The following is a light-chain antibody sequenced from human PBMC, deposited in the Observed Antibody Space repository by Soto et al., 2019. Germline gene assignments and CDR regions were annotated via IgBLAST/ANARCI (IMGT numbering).Light chain of an antibody. V-gene: IGLV2-8*01. J-gene: IGLJ1*01. Sequence: QSVLTQPPSASGSPGQSVTISCTGTSSDVGGYNYVSWYQQHPGKAPKLMIYEVSERPSGVPDRFSGSKSSNTASLTVSGLQAEDEADYYCSSCAGSNNFVFETGTKVTVL. CDR1: SSDVGGYNY. CDR2: EVS. CDR3: SSCAGSNNFV.